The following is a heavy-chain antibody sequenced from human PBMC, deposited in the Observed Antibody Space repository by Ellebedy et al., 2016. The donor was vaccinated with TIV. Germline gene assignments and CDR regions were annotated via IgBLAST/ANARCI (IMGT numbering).Heavy chain of an antibody. Sequence: GGSLRLSXAASGFTFSSYWMHWVRQAPGKGLEWVANINQDGSQKYYVDSVKGRFTISRDNTKNSLYLQMNSLRAEDTAVYFCAGRHFDLWGRGTLVTVSS. CDR3: AGRHFDL. V-gene: IGHV3-7*01. CDR2: INQDGSQK. J-gene: IGHJ2*01. CDR1: GFTFSSYW.